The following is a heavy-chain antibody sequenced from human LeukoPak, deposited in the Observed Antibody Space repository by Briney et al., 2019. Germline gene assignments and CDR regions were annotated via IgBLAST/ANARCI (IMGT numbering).Heavy chain of an antibody. CDR3: ASGGSSWYAPSY. J-gene: IGHJ4*02. CDR1: GYTFTSYD. V-gene: IGHV1-8*01. D-gene: IGHD6-13*01. Sequence: GASVKVSRKASGYTFTSYDINWVRQATGQGLEWMGWMNPNSGNTGYAQKFQGRVTMTRTTSISTAYMELSSLRSEDTAVYYCASGGSSWYAPSYWGQGTLVTVSS. CDR2: MNPNSGNT.